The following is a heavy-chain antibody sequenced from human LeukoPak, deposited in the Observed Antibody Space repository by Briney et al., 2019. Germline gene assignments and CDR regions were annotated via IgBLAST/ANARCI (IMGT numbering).Heavy chain of an antibody. J-gene: IGHJ4*02. Sequence: SVKVSCKASGGTFSSYAISWVRQAPGQGLEWMGRIIPILGIANYAQKFQGRVTITADKSTSTAYMELSSLRSEDTAVYYCARDSGNYYDSSGYFDSVLRVIPGDYWGQGTLVTVSS. CDR3: ARDSGNYYDSSGYFDSVLRVIPGDY. CDR2: IIPILGIA. CDR1: GGTFSSYA. V-gene: IGHV1-69*04. D-gene: IGHD3-22*01.